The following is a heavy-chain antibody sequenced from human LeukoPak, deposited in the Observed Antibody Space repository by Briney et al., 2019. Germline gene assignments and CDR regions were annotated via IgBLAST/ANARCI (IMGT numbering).Heavy chain of an antibody. CDR2: INPSGGST. V-gene: IGHV1-46*01. J-gene: IGHJ5*02. Sequence: ASVKVSCKASGYTFTSYYMHWVRQAPGQGLEWMGIINPSGGSTSYAQKFQGRVTMTRDTSTSTVYMELSSLRSEDTAVYYCARAGGYCSSTSCKWLDPWGQGTLVTVSS. D-gene: IGHD2-2*01. CDR1: GYTFTSYY. CDR3: ARAGGYCSSTSCKWLDP.